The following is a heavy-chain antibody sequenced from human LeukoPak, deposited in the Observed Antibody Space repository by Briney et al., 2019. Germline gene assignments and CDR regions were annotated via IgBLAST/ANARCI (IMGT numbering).Heavy chain of an antibody. CDR3: AKVEGATIGY. J-gene: IGHJ4*02. CDR2: ISWNSGSI. D-gene: IGHD1-26*01. V-gene: IGHV3-9*01. Sequence: PGGSLRLSCAASGFTFDDYAMHWVRQAPGKGLEWFSGISWNSGSIGYADSVKGRFTISRDNSKNTLYLQMNSLRAEDTAVYYCAKVEGATIGYWGQGTLVTVSS. CDR1: GFTFDDYA.